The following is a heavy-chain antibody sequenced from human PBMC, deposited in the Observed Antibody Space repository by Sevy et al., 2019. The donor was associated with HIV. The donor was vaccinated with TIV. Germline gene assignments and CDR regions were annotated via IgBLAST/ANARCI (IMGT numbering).Heavy chain of an antibody. V-gene: IGHV3-30*04. CDR2: ISYDGSNK. CDR1: GFTFSSYA. J-gene: IGHJ4*02. CDR3: ARRDGYTDY. D-gene: IGHD5-12*01. Sequence: GESLKISCAASGFTFSSYAMRWVRQAPGKGLEWVAVISYDGSNKYYADSVKGRFTISRDNSKNTLYLQMNSLRAEDTAVYYCARRDGYTDYWGQGTLVTVSS.